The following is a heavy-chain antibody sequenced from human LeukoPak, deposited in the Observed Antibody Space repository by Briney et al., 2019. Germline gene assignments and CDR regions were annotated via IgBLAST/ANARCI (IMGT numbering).Heavy chain of an antibody. J-gene: IGHJ4*02. Sequence: GGSLRLSCSVSGFTFSTYVMHWVRQAPGKGLEYVSAISSNGDNTYYADSVKGRFTIPRDNSKNTLYLQMSSLRADDTAVYYCVRGTSYWGQGTLVTVSS. V-gene: IGHV3-64D*06. CDR3: VRGTSY. CDR1: GFTFSTYV. CDR2: ISSNGDNT.